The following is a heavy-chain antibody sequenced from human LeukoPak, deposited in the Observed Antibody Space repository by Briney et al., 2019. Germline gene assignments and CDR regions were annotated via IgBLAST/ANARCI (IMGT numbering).Heavy chain of an antibody. Sequence: GGSLRLSCAASGFTFSSYYMTWIRHAPGKGLQWISFISDSGNTIYYADSVEGRFTISRDNAKNSLYLQMHSLRAEDTAMYYCARSTLPGRSGRTEFFQHWGQGTLVTVSS. CDR1: GFTFSSYY. V-gene: IGHV3-11*01. CDR2: ISDSGNTI. J-gene: IGHJ1*01. CDR3: ARSTLPGRSGRTEFFQH. D-gene: IGHD6-19*01.